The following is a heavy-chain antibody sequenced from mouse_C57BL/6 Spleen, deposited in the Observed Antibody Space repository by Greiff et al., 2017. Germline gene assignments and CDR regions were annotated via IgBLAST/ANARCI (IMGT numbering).Heavy chain of an antibody. Sequence: QVQLQQPGAELVKPGSSVKLSCKASGYTFTSYWMDWVKQRPGQGLEWIGNIYPSYSDTHYNQKVKDKATVTVDKSSSTAYMQLSSLTSEDSAVYYCARGYYGGSGGWGQGATLT. V-gene: IGHV1-61*01. CDR1: GYTFTSYW. J-gene: IGHJ2*01. CDR3: ARGYYGGSGG. D-gene: IGHD1-1*01. CDR2: IYPSYSDT.